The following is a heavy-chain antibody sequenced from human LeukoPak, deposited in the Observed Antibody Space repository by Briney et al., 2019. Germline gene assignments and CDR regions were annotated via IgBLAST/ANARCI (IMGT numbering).Heavy chain of an antibody. CDR1: GYTFTSYD. CDR3: ASSSGSTVPRGYYYYMDV. J-gene: IGHJ6*03. V-gene: IGHV1-8*01. Sequence: GASVKVSCKASGYTFTSYDINWVRQATGQGLEWMGWMNPNSGNTGYAQKFQGRVTMTRNTSISTAYMELSSLRSEDTAVYYCASSSGSTVPRGYYYYMDVWGKGTTVTISS. D-gene: IGHD3-10*01. CDR2: MNPNSGNT.